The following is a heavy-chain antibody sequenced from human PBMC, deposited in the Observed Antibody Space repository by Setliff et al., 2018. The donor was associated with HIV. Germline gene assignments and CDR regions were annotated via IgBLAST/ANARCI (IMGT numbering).Heavy chain of an antibody. Sequence: SETLSLTCTVSGGSVSDYYWSWIRQPPGRGLEWIGYIYYSGNTNYKPSLKRRVTISVDTSKNQVSLKLSSVTVADTAVYYCARHGITIFGVVTSPFDYWGQGTLVTVSS. J-gene: IGHJ4*02. CDR3: ARHGITIFGVVTSPFDY. D-gene: IGHD3-3*01. CDR1: GGSVSDYY. CDR2: IYYSGNT. V-gene: IGHV4-59*08.